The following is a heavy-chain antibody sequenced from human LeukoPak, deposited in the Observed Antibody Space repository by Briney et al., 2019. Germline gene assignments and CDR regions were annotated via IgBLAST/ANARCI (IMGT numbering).Heavy chain of an antibody. CDR2: INHSGST. Sequence: SETLSLTCAVYGGSFSGYYWGWIRQPPGKGLEWIGEINHSGSTNYNPSLKSRVTISVGTSKNQFSLKLSSVTAADTAVYYCARAVAAACISLDYWGQGTLVTVSS. CDR3: ARAVAAACISLDY. D-gene: IGHD6-13*01. CDR1: GGSFSGYY. V-gene: IGHV4-34*01. J-gene: IGHJ4*02.